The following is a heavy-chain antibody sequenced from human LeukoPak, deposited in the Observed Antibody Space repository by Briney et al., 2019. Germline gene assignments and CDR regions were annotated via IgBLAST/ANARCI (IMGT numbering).Heavy chain of an antibody. J-gene: IGHJ5*02. CDR2: INPNSGGT. V-gene: IGHV1-2*02. Sequence: ASVKVSCKASGYTFTGYYMHWVRQAPGQGLEWMGWINPNSGGTNYAQKFQGRVTMTRDTSISTAYMELSRLRSDDTAVYYCARDSWWELLRRNWFDPWGQGTLVTVSS. CDR1: GYTFTGYY. D-gene: IGHD1-26*01. CDR3: ARDSWWELLRRNWFDP.